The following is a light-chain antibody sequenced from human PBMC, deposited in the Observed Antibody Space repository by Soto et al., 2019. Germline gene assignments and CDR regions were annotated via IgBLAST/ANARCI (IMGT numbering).Light chain of an antibody. V-gene: IGKV3-20*01. Sequence: DIVFTQSPGTLSLSPGERLTLSCRASQSVSSSYLAWYQQKPGQAPRLLIYGASSRATGIPDRLSGSGSGTDFTLTSSRMEPGDFAVYYCQQYGSSGTFGQGTKV. CDR2: GAS. J-gene: IGKJ1*01. CDR1: QSVSSSY. CDR3: QQYGSSGT.